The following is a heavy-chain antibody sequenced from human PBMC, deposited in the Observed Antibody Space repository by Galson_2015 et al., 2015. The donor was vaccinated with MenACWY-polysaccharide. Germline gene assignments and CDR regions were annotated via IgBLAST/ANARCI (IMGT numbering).Heavy chain of an antibody. V-gene: IGHV3-48*03. Sequence: SLRLSCAASGFTFSNYEMNWVRQAPGKGLEWVSYISDSGSIIYYADSVKGRFTISRDNAKNALFLQMNSLRAEDTAVYYCARAPGYCSGGSCYRGLTNYWGQGTLVTVSS. CDR1: GFTFSNYE. D-gene: IGHD2-15*01. CDR3: ARAPGYCSGGSCYRGLTNY. CDR2: ISDSGSII. J-gene: IGHJ4*02.